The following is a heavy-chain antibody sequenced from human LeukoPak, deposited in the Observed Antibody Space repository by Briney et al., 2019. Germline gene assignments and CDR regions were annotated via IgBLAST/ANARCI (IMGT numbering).Heavy chain of an antibody. J-gene: IGHJ4*02. Sequence: GGSLRLSCAASGFTFSSYAMSWVRQAPGKGLEWVSAISGSGGSTYYADSVKGRFTISRDNSKNTLYLQMNSLRAEDTAVYYCAKDSARVYDSSGHYDYWGQGTLVTVSS. CDR1: GFTFSSYA. CDR2: ISGSGGST. D-gene: IGHD3-22*01. V-gene: IGHV3-23*01. CDR3: AKDSARVYDSSGHYDY.